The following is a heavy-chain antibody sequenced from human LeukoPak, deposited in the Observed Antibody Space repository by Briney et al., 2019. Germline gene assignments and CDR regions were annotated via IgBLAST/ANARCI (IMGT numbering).Heavy chain of an antibody. CDR2: ISTTGSTT. CDR1: GFTFSSYG. V-gene: IGHV3-64*01. D-gene: IGHD3-22*01. Sequence: GESLTLSCAASGFTFSSYGMHWVRQAPGKGLEYVSAISTTGSTTYYAHSVKGRFTISRDNSKNTLYLQMGSVRPEDMAVYYCARDAYYNDGSGYPAINWYFYLWGPGTLVIVSS. J-gene: IGHJ2*01. CDR3: ARDAYYNDGSGYPAINWYFYL.